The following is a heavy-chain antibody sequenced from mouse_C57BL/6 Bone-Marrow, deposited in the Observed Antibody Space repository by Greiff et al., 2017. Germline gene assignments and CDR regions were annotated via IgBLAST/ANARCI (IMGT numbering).Heavy chain of an antibody. Sequence: VQLQQSGAELVRPGASVTLSCKASGYTFTDYEMHWVKQTPVHGLEWIGAIHPETGGTAYNQKFKGKATLTADKSSSTAYMELRSLTSEDSAVYYCGRAMDYWGQGTSVTVSS. CDR3: GRAMDY. CDR1: GYTFTDYE. V-gene: IGHV1-15*01. CDR2: IHPETGGT. J-gene: IGHJ4*01.